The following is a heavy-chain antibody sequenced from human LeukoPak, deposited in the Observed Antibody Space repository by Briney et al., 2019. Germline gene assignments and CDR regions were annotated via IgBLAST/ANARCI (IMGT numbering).Heavy chain of an antibody. V-gene: IGHV3-9*01. D-gene: IGHD4-23*01. J-gene: IGHJ4*02. CDR1: GFTFDDYA. Sequence: PGRSLRLSCAASGFTFDDYAMHWVRQAPGKGLEWVSGISWNSGSIGYADSVKGRFTISRDNAKNSLYLQMNSLRAEDTALYYCAKDMDPVAQYYFDYWGQGTLVTVSS. CDR2: ISWNSGSI. CDR3: AKDMDPVAQYYFDY.